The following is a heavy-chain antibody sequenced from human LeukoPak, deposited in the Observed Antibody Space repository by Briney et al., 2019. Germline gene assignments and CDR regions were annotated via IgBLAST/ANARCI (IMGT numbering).Heavy chain of an antibody. J-gene: IGHJ4*02. Sequence: GGSLRLSCAASGFTFSSYEMNWVRQAPGKGLEWVSYISSSSTTIYYADSVKGRSTISRDNAKNSLYLQMNSLRDEDTAVYYCARAQDPTILSYFDYWGQGTLVTVSS. CDR3: ARAQDPTILSYFDY. CDR2: ISSSSTTI. D-gene: IGHD5-24*01. V-gene: IGHV3-48*03. CDR1: GFTFSSYE.